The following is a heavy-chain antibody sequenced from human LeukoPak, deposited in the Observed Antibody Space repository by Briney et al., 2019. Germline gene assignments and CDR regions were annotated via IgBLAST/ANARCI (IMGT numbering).Heavy chain of an antibody. CDR1: GGSISSYY. V-gene: IGHV4-59*01. D-gene: IGHD3-22*01. J-gene: IGHJ3*02. CDR3: ARGGSGFDAFDI. Sequence: SETLSLPCTVSGGSISSYYWSWIRQPPGKGLEWIGYIFYSGSTNYNPSLKSRVTISVDTPKNQFSLKLNSVTAADTAVYYCARGGSGFDAFDIWGQGTMVTVSS. CDR2: IFYSGST.